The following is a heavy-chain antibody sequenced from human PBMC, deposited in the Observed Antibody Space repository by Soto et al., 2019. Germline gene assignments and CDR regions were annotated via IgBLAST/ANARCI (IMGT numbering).Heavy chain of an antibody. CDR2: ISAYNGDT. D-gene: IGHD3-9*01. Sequence: ASVKVSCEASGSIFTSYGISWVRQAPGQGLEWMGWISAYNGDTNYAQKFQGRVTMTTDTSTGTAYMELGSLRSDDTAVYYCARAGTSVDPFSHPYDPWGQGTLVTVSS. CDR3: ARAGTSVDPFSHPYDP. V-gene: IGHV1-18*01. J-gene: IGHJ5*02. CDR1: GSIFTSYG.